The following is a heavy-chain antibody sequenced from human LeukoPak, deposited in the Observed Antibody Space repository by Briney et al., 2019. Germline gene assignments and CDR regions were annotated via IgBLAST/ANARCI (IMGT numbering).Heavy chain of an antibody. Sequence: ASVKVTCKVSGCTFTNYGISWVRQAPGQGLEWMGWISAYNGNTNYAQKLQGRVTMTTDTSTSTAYMELRSLRSDDTAVYYCARDTRLAFDIWGQGTMVTVSS. D-gene: IGHD4-17*01. CDR1: GCTFTNYG. J-gene: IGHJ3*02. V-gene: IGHV1-18*01. CDR2: ISAYNGNT. CDR3: ARDTRLAFDI.